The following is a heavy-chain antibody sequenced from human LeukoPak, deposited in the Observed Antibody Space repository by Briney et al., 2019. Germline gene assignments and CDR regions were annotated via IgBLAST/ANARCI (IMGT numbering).Heavy chain of an antibody. D-gene: IGHD2-2*01. CDR1: GGTFDNYA. CDR2: IIPMLGKT. V-gene: IGHV1-69*04. Sequence: SVKVSCKASGGTFDNYAVSWVRGAPGLGLEWMGRIIPMLGKTNSAQKFQDRVTITADTSTGTAYMELTNLRSDDTAVYFCARGLFGGFAAAPFDHWGQGTLVTVS. CDR3: ARGLFGGFAAAPFDH. J-gene: IGHJ4*02.